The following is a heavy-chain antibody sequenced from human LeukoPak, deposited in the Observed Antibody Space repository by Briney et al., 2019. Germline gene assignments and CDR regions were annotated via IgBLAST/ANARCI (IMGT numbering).Heavy chain of an antibody. J-gene: IGHJ4*02. V-gene: IGHV4-34*01. D-gene: IGHD2-15*01. CDR1: GGSFSGYY. CDR2: INHSGST. CDR3: ARGCCSGGSCYSQFADY. Sequence: SETLSLTCAVYGGSFSGYYWSWIRQPPGKGLEWIGEINHSGSTNYNPSLKSRVTISVDTSKNQFSLKLSSVTAADTAVYYCARGCCSGGSCYSQFADYWGQGTLVTASS.